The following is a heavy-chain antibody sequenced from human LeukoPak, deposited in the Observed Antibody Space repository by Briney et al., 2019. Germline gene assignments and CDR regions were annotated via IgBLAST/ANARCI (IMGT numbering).Heavy chain of an antibody. V-gene: IGHV3-30*18. Sequence: GGSLRLSCAASGFTFSSYGMHWVRQAPGKGLEWVAVISYDGSNRYYADSVKGRFTISRDNSKNTLYLQMNSLRAEDTAVYYWAKDPSTSRYYYYGMDGGGQGPTVTVS. J-gene: IGHJ6*02. CDR2: ISYDGSNR. CDR1: GFTFSSYG. D-gene: IGHD2/OR15-2a*01. CDR3: AKDPSTSRYYYYGMDG.